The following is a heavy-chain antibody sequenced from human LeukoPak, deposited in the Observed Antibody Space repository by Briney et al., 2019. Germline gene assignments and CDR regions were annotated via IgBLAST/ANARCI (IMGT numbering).Heavy chain of an antibody. CDR3: AKIRVIFNWNYAYYFDY. J-gene: IGHJ4*02. CDR2: ISYDVSDK. CDR1: GFTFSRDG. D-gene: IGHD1-7*01. V-gene: IGHV3-30*18. Sequence: GRSLRLSCVASGFTFSRDGTHWVRQAPGKGLEWVAVISYDVSDKYYADSVKGRFTISRDNSKNTLYLQMNSLRAQDTAVYYCAKIRVIFNWNYAYYFDYWGQGSLVTVSS.